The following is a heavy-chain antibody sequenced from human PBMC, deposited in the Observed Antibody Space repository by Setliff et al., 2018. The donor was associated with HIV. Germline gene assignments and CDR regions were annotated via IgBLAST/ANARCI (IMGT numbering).Heavy chain of an antibody. V-gene: IGHV1-2*02. CDR2: INPNSGDT. Sequence: ASVKVSCKASGYIFTDYYMHWVRQAPGQGLEWMGWINPNSGDTNYAQKFQGRVTLTRDTSVTTAYMELSRLRSDDTAVYFCARLGAGGSGWYSGWFDPWGQGTLVTVSS. J-gene: IGHJ5*02. CDR1: GYIFTDYY. CDR3: ARLGAGGSGWYSGWFDP. D-gene: IGHD6-19*01.